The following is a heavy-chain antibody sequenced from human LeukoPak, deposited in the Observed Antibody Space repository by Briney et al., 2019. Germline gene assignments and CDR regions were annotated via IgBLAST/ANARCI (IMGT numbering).Heavy chain of an antibody. D-gene: IGHD3-22*01. V-gene: IGHV3-11*04. CDR3: ARDFTPDSSGYYRPPFDY. J-gene: IGHJ4*02. CDR1: GFTFSDYY. Sequence: GGSLRLSCAASGFTFSDYYMSWIRQAPGKGLEWVSYIRSSGSTIHYADSVKGRFTISRDNAKNSLYLQMNSLRAEDTAVYYCARDFTPDSSGYYRPPFDYWGQGTLVTVSS. CDR2: IRSSGSTI.